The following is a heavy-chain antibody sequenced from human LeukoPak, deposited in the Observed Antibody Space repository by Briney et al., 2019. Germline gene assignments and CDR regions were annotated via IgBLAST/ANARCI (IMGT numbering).Heavy chain of an antibody. Sequence: ASVKVSCKASGYSFTGYHIHWVRQAPGQGLEWMAWINTNTGGTKYAQELQGRVTLTRDTSITTAYMELTRLISDDTAVYYCARDLPGYSSAFGIWDQGTMVAVSS. CDR3: ARDLPGYSSAFGI. CDR2: INTNTGGT. V-gene: IGHV1-2*02. D-gene: IGHD6-13*01. CDR1: GYSFTGYH. J-gene: IGHJ3*02.